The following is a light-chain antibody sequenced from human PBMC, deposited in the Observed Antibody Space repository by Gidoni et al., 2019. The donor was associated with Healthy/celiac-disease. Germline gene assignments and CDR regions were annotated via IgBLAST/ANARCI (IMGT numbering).Light chain of an antibody. J-gene: IGLJ3*02. CDR1: SSNIGAGYD. CDR3: QSYDSSLSGWV. V-gene: IGLV1-40*01. Sequence: QSVLTQPPSVSGAPGQRVTISCTGISSNIGAGYDVHWYHQIPGTAPKLLIYRNSNRPSGVPDRFSGSKSGTSASLAISGLQAEDEADYYCQSYDSSLSGWVFGGGTKLTVL. CDR2: RNS.